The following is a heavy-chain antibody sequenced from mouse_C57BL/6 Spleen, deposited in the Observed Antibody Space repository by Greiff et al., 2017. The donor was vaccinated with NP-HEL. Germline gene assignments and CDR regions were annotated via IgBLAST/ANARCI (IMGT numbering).Heavy chain of an antibody. J-gene: IGHJ4*01. D-gene: IGHD2-4*01. V-gene: IGHV1-22*01. CDR3: ARLPYDYDNAMDY. Sequence: EVKLMESGPELVKPGASVKMSCKASGYTFTDYNMHWVKQSHGKSLEWIGYINPNNGGTSYNQKFKGKATLTVNKSSSTAYMELRSLTSEDSAVYYCARLPYDYDNAMDYWGQGTSVTVSS. CDR1: GYTFTDYN. CDR2: INPNNGGT.